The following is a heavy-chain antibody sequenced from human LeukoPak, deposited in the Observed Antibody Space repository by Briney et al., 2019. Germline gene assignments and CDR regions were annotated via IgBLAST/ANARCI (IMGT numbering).Heavy chain of an antibody. CDR3: AGGSYYDSSGYPTPFDD. J-gene: IGHJ4*02. CDR1: GGSISSSSYY. CDR2: IYYSGST. V-gene: IGHV4-39*01. Sequence: SETLSLTCTVSGGSISSSSYYWGWIRQPPGKGLEWIGSIYYSGSTYYNPSLKSRVTISVDTSKNQFSLKLSSVTAADTAVYYCAGGSYYDSSGYPTPFDDWGQGTLVTVS. D-gene: IGHD3-22*01.